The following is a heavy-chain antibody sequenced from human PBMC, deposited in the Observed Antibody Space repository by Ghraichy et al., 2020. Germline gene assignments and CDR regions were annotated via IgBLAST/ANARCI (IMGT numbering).Heavy chain of an antibody. CDR1: GGSMSSGAYS. D-gene: IGHD3-22*01. V-gene: IGHV4-30-2*01. Sequence: SLNISCAVSGGSMSSGAYSWGWIRQPPGKGLEWIGYIYHSGSTYYNPSLKSRVTMSVDRSKKQFSLNLSSVSAADTAVYYCAREGGQSNGFYFFDIWGQGTVVTVSS. CDR2: IYHSGST. J-gene: IGHJ3*02. CDR3: AREGGQSNGFYFFDI.